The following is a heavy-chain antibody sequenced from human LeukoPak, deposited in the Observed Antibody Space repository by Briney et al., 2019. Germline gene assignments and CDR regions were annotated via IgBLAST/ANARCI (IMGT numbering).Heavy chain of an antibody. V-gene: IGHV3-23*01. CDR2: IYGSGAGT. J-gene: IGHJ4*02. D-gene: IGHD3-22*01. Sequence: PGGSLRLSCAASGFTFSNYAMTWVRQAPGRGLEWVSTIYGSGAGTDYADSVKGRFTISRDKSKNTLYLQMNSLTAEDTAVYYCAKDRSYYDSSTSDFDYWGQGTLVTVSS. CDR1: GFTFSNYA. CDR3: AKDRSYYDSSTSDFDY.